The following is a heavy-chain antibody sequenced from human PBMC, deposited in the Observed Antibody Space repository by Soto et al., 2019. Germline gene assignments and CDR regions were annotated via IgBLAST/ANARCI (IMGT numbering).Heavy chain of an antibody. CDR1: GGSISSYY. D-gene: IGHD3-3*01. V-gene: IGHV4-59*01. Sequence: SETLSLTCTVSGGSISSYYWSWIRQPPGKGLEWIGYIYYSGSTNYNPSLKSRVTISVDTSKNQFSLKLSSVTAADTAVYYCARGPYYDFWSGYYEYRNWFDPWGQGTLVTVSS. J-gene: IGHJ5*02. CDR2: IYYSGST. CDR3: ARGPYYDFWSGYYEYRNWFDP.